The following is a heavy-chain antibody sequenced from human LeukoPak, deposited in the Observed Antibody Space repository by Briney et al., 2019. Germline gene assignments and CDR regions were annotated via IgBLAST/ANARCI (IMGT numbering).Heavy chain of an antibody. CDR2: IDPDGSHQ. V-gene: IGHV3-7*01. D-gene: IGHD2-15*01. Sequence: GGSLRLSCVASGFTFSSYWATWVRQAPGKGLEWVANIDPDGSHQYYVDSVKGRFTISKDNAKNSLYLQMNSLRAEDTAVYYCARDGGRREDYWGQGTLVTVSS. CDR3: ARDGGRREDY. CDR1: GFTFSSYW. J-gene: IGHJ4*02.